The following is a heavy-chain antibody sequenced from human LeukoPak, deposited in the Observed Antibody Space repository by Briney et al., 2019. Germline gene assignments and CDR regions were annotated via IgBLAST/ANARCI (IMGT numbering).Heavy chain of an antibody. J-gene: IGHJ4*02. Sequence: GGSLRLSCAASGFTFRDYYMHWVRQAPGKGLEWVAVISYDGSNKYYADSVKGRFTISRDNSKNTLYLQMNSLRAEDTAVYYCAKRSISRGVVDYWGQGTLVTVSS. CDR3: AKRSISRGVVDY. CDR2: ISYDGSNK. V-gene: IGHV3-30*18. D-gene: IGHD2-15*01. CDR1: GFTFRDYY.